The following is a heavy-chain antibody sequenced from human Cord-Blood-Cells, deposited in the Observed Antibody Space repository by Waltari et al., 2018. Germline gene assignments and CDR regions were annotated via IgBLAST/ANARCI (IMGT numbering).Heavy chain of an antibody. CDR2: MNPNSGNT. CDR1: GYTFTSYE. Sequence: VQLLQSGAEVKKLGASVTVSRKASGYTFTSYEIHWVRQATGQGLEWMGWMNPNSGNTGYAQKFQGRVTMTRNTSISTAYMELSSLRSEDTAVYYCARKSSSLYYFDYWGQGTLVTVSS. V-gene: IGHV1-8*01. D-gene: IGHD6-13*01. CDR3: ARKSSSLYYFDY. J-gene: IGHJ4*02.